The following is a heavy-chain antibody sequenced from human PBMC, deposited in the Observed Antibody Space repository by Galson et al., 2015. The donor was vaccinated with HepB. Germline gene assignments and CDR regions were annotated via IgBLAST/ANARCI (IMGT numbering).Heavy chain of an antibody. J-gene: IGHJ5*02. Sequence: QSGAEVKKPGESLKISCKGSGYSFTSYWIGWVRQMPGKGLEWMGIIYPGDSDTRYSPSFQGQVTISADKSISTAYLQWSSLKASDTAMYYCARPVYGSGSYYSAWFDPWGQGTLVTVSS. CDR3: ARPVYGSGSYYSAWFDP. CDR2: IYPGDSDT. CDR1: GYSFTSYW. V-gene: IGHV5-51*01. D-gene: IGHD3-10*01.